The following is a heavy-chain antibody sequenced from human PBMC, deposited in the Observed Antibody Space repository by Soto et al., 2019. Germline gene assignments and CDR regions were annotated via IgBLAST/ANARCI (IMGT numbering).Heavy chain of an antibody. Sequence: GASVKVSCKASGYTLPRYYIQWVRQAPGQGLEWMGWISAYNGNTNYAQKLQGRVTMTTDTSTSTAYMELRSLRSDDTAVYYCARDQDSGYDHYYYYYGMDVWGQGTTVTVSS. CDR1: GYTLPRYY. CDR2: ISAYNGNT. V-gene: IGHV1-18*01. J-gene: IGHJ6*02. CDR3: ARDQDSGYDHYYYYYGMDV. D-gene: IGHD5-12*01.